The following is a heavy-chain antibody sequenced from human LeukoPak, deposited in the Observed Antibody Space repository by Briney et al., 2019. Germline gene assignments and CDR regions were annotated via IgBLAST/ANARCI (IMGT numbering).Heavy chain of an antibody. CDR1: GGSISSSNW. J-gene: IGHJ1*01. CDR3: TTNGWYCLDH. D-gene: IGHD6-19*01. V-gene: IGHV4-4*02. Sequence: ASGTLSLTCAVSGGSISSSNWWSWVRQPPGKRLEWIGEIHHRGGTNYNPSLQSRVTISVDKSNNHFSLRLTSVTAADTAVYYCTTNGWYCLDHWGQGALVTVSS. CDR2: IHHRGGT.